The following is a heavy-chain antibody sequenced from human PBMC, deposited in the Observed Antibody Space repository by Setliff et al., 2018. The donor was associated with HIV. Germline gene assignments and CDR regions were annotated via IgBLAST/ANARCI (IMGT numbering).Heavy chain of an antibody. CDR1: GGSISSGSYY. J-gene: IGHJ6*03. Sequence: NPSETLSLTCTVSGGSISSGSYYWSWIRQPAGKGLEWIGHIYTSGNTNHNPSLKSRVTISVDTSENQFSLKLSSVTAADTAVYYCARGNSRRLRVHYYYYYMDVWGKGTTVTVSS. D-gene: IGHD4-17*01. CDR3: ARGNSRRLRVHYYYYYMDV. CDR2: IYTSGNT. V-gene: IGHV4-61*09.